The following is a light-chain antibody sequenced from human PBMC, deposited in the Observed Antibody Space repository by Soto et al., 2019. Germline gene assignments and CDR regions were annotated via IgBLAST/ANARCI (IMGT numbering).Light chain of an antibody. CDR2: DVS. CDR3: CSYAGSYTLV. CDR1: SSDVGGYNY. Sequence: QSVMTQPRSVSGSPGQSVTISCTGTSSDVGGYNYVSWYQQHPGKAPKFMIYDVSERPSGVPDRFSGSKSGNTASLTISGLHAEDEADYYCCSYAGSYTLVFGGGTKLTVL. V-gene: IGLV2-11*01. J-gene: IGLJ2*01.